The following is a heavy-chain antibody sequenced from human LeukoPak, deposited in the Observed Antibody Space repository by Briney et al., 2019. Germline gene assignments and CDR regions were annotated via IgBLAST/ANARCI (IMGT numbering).Heavy chain of an antibody. CDR3: ASSGSYRFDY. D-gene: IGHD1-26*01. J-gene: IGHJ4*02. V-gene: IGHV3-33*01. CDR1: GFTFSTYG. Sequence: GRSLRLSCAASGFTFSTYGMHWVRQAPGKGLEWVAVIWYDGSNRNYADSVKGRFTISRDNAKNSLYLQMNSLRDEDTAVYYCASSGSYRFDYWGQGTLVTVSS. CDR2: IWYDGSNR.